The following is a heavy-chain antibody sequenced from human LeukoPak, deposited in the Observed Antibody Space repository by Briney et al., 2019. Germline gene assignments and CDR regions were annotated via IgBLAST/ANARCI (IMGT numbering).Heavy chain of an antibody. CDR3: ARKYCSSTTCYRWIDH. CDR2: ISSSSSYT. D-gene: IGHD2/OR15-2a*01. Sequence: GGSLRLSCAASGFTFSDYYMSWIRQAPGKGLEWVSYISSSSSYTNYADSVKGRFTISRDTAKNSLYLQMNSLRAEDTAVYFCARKYCSSTTCYRWIDHWGQGTLVTVSS. CDR1: GFTFSDYY. J-gene: IGHJ4*02. V-gene: IGHV3-11*06.